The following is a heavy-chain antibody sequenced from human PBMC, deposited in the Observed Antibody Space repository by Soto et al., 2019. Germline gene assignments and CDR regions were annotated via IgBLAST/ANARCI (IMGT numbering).Heavy chain of an antibody. CDR1: GGSISSGGYY. Sequence: SETLSLTCTVSGGSISSGGYYRSWIRQHPGKGLEWIGYIYDNDSTYYNPSLKSRVTMSVDMSRNQFSLKLSSVTAADTAVYYCARHHMAATDMYFDYWGQGTLVTVSS. CDR2: IYDNDST. J-gene: IGHJ4*02. V-gene: IGHV4-31*03. CDR3: ARHHMAATDMYFDY. D-gene: IGHD6-19*01.